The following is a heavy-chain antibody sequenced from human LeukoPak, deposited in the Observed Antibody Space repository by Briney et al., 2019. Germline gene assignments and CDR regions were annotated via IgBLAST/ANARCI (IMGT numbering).Heavy chain of an antibody. D-gene: IGHD1-7*01. CDR3: AVYNWNSKKDFDY. J-gene: IGHJ4*02. CDR2: IKEDGSEK. Sequence: PGGSLRLSCAASGFTFSNSWMGWVRQDPGNGLEWVANIKEDGSEKYCMDSVKGRFTISRDNAKNSLFLQMNSLRAEDTAVYYCAVYNWNSKKDFDYWGQGTLVTVSS. V-gene: IGHV3-7*03. CDR1: GFTFSNSW.